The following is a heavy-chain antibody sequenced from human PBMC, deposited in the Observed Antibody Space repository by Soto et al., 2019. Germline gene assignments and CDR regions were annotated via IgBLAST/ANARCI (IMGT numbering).Heavy chain of an antibody. CDR2: ISSSSSYI. CDR3: ARGGVSGGSEYTFDY. Sequence: GGSLRLSCAASGFTFSSYSMNWVRQAPGKGLEWVSSISSSSSYIYYADSVKGRFTISRDNAKNSLYLQMNSLRAEDTAVYYCARGGVSGGSEYTFDYWGQGTLVTVSS. D-gene: IGHD2-15*01. CDR1: GFTFSSYS. V-gene: IGHV3-21*01. J-gene: IGHJ4*02.